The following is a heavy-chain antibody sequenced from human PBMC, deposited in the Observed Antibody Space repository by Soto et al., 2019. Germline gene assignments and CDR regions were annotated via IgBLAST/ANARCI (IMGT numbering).Heavy chain of an antibody. J-gene: IGHJ4*02. CDR1: GFNVNSDY. D-gene: IGHD2-21*02. V-gene: IGHV3-53*01. Sequence: PWGSLRLSCAASGFNVNSDYMNWVRQTPGKGLEWVASIYSGETTYYADSVRGRFTISSDKSKKTLYFQLSSLRIEDTAVYYCTRDGRGLRRLSLFEYWGKGVLVTVSS. CDR2: IYSGETT. CDR3: TRDGRGLRRLSLFEY.